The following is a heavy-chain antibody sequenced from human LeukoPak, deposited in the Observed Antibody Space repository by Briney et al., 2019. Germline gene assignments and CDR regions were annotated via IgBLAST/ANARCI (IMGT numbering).Heavy chain of an antibody. CDR1: GFTFNTYG. CDR3: AKSQYSTSWYYFDY. V-gene: IGHV3-33*06. D-gene: IGHD6-13*01. CDR2: IWYDGSNK. J-gene: IGHJ4*02. Sequence: GGSLRLSCAASGFTFNTYGMNWVRQAPGKGLEWVAVIWYDGSNKYYADSVKGRFTISRDNSKNTLYLQMNSLRAEDTAVYYCAKSQYSTSWYYFDYWGQGTLVTVSS.